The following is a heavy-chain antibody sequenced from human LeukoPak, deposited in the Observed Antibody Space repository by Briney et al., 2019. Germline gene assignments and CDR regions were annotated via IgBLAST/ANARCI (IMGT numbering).Heavy chain of an antibody. CDR2: ISSSSSYI. Sequence: GGSLRLSCAASGFTFSSYSMNWVRQAPGKALEWVSSISSSSSYIYYADSVKGRFTISRDNAKNSLYLQMNSLRGEDTALYYCARDMKGIAVMPAASWRYDYWGQGTLVTVSS. D-gene: IGHD2-2*01. CDR3: ARDMKGIAVMPAASWRYDY. J-gene: IGHJ4*02. V-gene: IGHV3-21*01. CDR1: GFTFSSYS.